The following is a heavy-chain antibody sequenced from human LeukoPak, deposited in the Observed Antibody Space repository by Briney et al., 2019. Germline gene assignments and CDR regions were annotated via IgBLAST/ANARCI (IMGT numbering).Heavy chain of an antibody. D-gene: IGHD3-22*01. CDR2: IYYSGST. J-gene: IGHJ3*02. V-gene: IGHV4-31*03. CDR1: GGSISSGGYY. CDR3: ASAWGFDSRAFDI. Sequence: NPSETLSLTCTVSGGSISSGGYYWSWIRQHPGKGLEWIGYIYYSGSTYYNPSLKSRVTISVDTSKNQFSLKLSSVTAADTAVYYCASAWGFDSRAFDIWGQGTMVTVSS.